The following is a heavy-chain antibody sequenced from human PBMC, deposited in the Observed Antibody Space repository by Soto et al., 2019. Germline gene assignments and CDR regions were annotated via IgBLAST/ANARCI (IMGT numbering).Heavy chain of an antibody. CDR1: GGSISSGGYS. V-gene: IGHV4-30-2*02. CDR2: MYHSGST. D-gene: IGHD3-22*01. J-gene: IGHJ4*02. Sequence: SETLSLTCAVSGGSISSGGYSWIWIRQPPGKGLEWIGYMYHSGSTYYNPSLKSRVTISIDRSKNTVYLQMSSLRVEDTAVYYCVKGEYYYDSSGYYPFDYWGQGTLVTVSS. CDR3: VKGEYYYDSSGYYPFDY.